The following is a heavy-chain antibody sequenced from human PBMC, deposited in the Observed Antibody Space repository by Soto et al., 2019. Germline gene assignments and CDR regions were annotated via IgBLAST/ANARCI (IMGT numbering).Heavy chain of an antibody. V-gene: IGHV3-30-3*01. J-gene: IGHJ4*02. CDR1: GFTFSSYA. CDR3: ARDLVAGSGWFGTYFDY. D-gene: IGHD6-19*01. Sequence: QVQLVESGGGVVQPGRSLRLSCAASGFTFSSYAMHWVRQAPGQGLEWVAVISYDGSNKYYADSVKGRFTISRDNSKNTLYLQMNSLRAEDTAVYYCARDLVAGSGWFGTYFDYWGQGTLVTVSS. CDR2: ISYDGSNK.